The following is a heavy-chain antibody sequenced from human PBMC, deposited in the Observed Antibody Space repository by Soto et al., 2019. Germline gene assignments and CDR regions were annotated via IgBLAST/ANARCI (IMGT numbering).Heavy chain of an antibody. V-gene: IGHV5-51*01. CDR3: AREPGITASGTGGFAY. Sequence: GESLKISCKGSGYSFTNYWIGWVRQMPEKGLEWMGIIYPGDSHTRYSPSFQGLVTMSADKSISTAYLQWSSLKASDTAMYYCAREPGITASGTGGFAYWGQGTLVTVSS. CDR2: IYPGDSHT. CDR1: GYSFTNYW. J-gene: IGHJ4*02. D-gene: IGHD6-13*01.